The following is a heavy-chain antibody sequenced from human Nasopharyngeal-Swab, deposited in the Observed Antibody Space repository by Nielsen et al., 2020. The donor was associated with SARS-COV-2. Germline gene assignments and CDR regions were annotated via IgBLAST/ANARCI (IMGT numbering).Heavy chain of an antibody. CDR2: INGDGDRA. CDR3: VKDRSDYCSTTTCWSDGFDT. Sequence: GRSLRLSCAVSGFTPDYNMHWVRQVPGKGLEWVSLINGDGDRASYADSVRGRFVVPRDNSKSSVYLQMHSLRNEDTAFYYCVKDRSDYCSTTTCWSDGFDTWGQGTMVTVSS. V-gene: IGHV3-43*01. J-gene: IGHJ3*02. D-gene: IGHD1-1*01. CDR1: GFTPDYN.